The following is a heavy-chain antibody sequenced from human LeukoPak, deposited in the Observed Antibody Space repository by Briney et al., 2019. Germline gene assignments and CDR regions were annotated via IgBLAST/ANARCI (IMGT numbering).Heavy chain of an antibody. D-gene: IGHD3-3*01. CDR3: ASGEAYYDFWSGYKAFDY. V-gene: IGHV1-46*01. Sequence: ASVKVSCKASGYTFTSYYMHWVRQAPGQGLEWMGIISPSGGSTSYAQKFQGRVTMTRDTSTSTVYMELSSLRSEDTAVYYCASGEAYYDFWSGYKAFDYWGQGTLVTVSS. CDR1: GYTFTSYY. CDR2: ISPSGGST. J-gene: IGHJ4*02.